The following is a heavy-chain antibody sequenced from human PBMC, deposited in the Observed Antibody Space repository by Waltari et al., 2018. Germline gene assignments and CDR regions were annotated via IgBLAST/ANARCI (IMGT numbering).Heavy chain of an antibody. J-gene: IGHJ6*02. V-gene: IGHV4-34*01. D-gene: IGHD6-6*01. CDR1: GGSFSGYY. CDR3: ARGRGGVSSSSFGYYYYGMDV. Sequence: QVQLQQWGAGLLKPSETLSLTCAVYGGSFSGYYWSWIRQPHGKGREWIGEINHSGSTNYNPSLKSRVTISVDTSKNQFSRKLSSVTAADTAVYYCARGRGGVSSSSFGYYYYGMDVWGQGTTVTVSS. CDR2: INHSGST.